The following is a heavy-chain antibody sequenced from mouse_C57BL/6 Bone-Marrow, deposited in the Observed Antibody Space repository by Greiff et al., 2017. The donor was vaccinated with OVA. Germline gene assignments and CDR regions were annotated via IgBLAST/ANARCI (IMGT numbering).Heavy chain of an antibody. CDR3: ARDGGELTYWDFDV. J-gene: IGHJ1*03. CDR1: GFTFSDFY. V-gene: IGHV7-1*01. D-gene: IGHD1-3*01. Sequence: EVKLMESGGGLVQSGRSLRLSCATSGFTFSDFYMEWVRQAPGKGLEWIAASRNKANDYTTEYSASVKGRFTVSTGTAQSILYLQMNALRAEDTAIYYGARDGGELTYWDFDVWGTGTTVTVSS. CDR2: SRNKANDYTT.